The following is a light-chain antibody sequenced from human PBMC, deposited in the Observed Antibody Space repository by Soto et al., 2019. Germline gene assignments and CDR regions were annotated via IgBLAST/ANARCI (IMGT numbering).Light chain of an antibody. CDR2: DVS. J-gene: IGLJ1*01. CDR1: SSDVGGYNF. CDR3: SSYTSSSTHV. Sequence: QSALTQPASVSGSPGQSITISCTGSSSDVGGYNFVSWYQQHPGKVPKLMNDVSSRPSGVSDRFSGSKSGNTASLTISGLQAEDEGDYYCSSYTSSSTHVFGSGTKVTVL. V-gene: IGLV2-14*03.